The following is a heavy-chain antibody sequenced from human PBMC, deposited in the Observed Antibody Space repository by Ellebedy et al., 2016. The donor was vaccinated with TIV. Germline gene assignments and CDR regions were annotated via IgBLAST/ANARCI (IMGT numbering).Heavy chain of an antibody. J-gene: IGHJ4*02. CDR2: LDARVGST. D-gene: IGHD4-17*01. V-gene: IGHV1-46*01. CDR1: GYTFTKYY. Sequence: ASVKVSCKTSGYTFTKYYFHWIGQAPGRGLEWMGVLDARVGSTTYAQSLQGRVTMTADTSTRTIYMELRGLRLEDTAVYYCASVPSAGADFWGQGTLVTVSS. CDR3: ASVPSAGADF.